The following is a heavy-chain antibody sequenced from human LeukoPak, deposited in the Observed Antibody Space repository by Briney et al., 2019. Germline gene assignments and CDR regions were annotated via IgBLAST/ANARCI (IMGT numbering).Heavy chain of an antibody. CDR3: ARSYIVVVPAAMRY. J-gene: IGHJ4*02. Sequence: PGGSLRLSCAASGFTFSSYGMHWVRQAPGKGLEWVAVIWFDGSKKYYVDSVKGRFTIARDNSKNTLYLQMNSLRAEDTAVYYCARSYIVVVPAAMRYWGQGTLVTVSS. D-gene: IGHD2-2*01. CDR2: IWFDGSKK. V-gene: IGHV3-33*01. CDR1: GFTFSSYG.